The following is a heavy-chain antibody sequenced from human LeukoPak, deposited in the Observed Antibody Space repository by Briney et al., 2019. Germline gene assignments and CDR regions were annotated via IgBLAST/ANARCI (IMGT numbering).Heavy chain of an antibody. Sequence: ASVKVSCKASGYTFTSYDINWVRQATGQGLEWMGWMNPNSGNTGYAQKLQGRVTMTTDTSTSTAYMELRSPRSDDTAVYYCARVLGPDAFDIWGQGTMVTVSS. V-gene: IGHV1-8*01. CDR1: GYTFTSYD. J-gene: IGHJ3*02. CDR2: MNPNSGNT. D-gene: IGHD1-14*01. CDR3: ARVLGPDAFDI.